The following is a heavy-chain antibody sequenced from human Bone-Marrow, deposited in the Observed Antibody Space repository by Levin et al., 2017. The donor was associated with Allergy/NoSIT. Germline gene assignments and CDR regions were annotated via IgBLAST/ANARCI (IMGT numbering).Heavy chain of an antibody. CDR1: GFSFSDFY. J-gene: IGHJ4*02. CDR2: INSAGNIV. Sequence: LSLTCEVSGFSFSDFYMSWIRQAPGKGLEWVSYINSAGNIVEYADSVKGRFNISRDNAKNSLSLQMDSLRAEDTAVDYSSAGGAYGDPHYHWVEGTRVTVSS. D-gene: IGHD4-17*01. CDR3: SAGGAYGDPHYH. V-gene: IGHV3-11*01.